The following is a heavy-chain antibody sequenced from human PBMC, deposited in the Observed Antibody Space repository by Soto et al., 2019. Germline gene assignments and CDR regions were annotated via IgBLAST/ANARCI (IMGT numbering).Heavy chain of an antibody. J-gene: IGHJ2*01. CDR3: ARDYPDILTGYSSPNWYFDL. CDR2: IIPIFGTA. D-gene: IGHD3-9*01. V-gene: IGHV1-69*01. CDR1: GGTFSSYA. Sequence: QVQLVQSGAEVKKPGSSVKVSCKASGGTFSSYAISWVRQAPGQGLEWMGGIIPIFGTANYAQKFQGRVTITADESTSTAYMELSSLRSEDTAVYYCARDYPDILTGYSSPNWYFDLWGRGTLVTVSS.